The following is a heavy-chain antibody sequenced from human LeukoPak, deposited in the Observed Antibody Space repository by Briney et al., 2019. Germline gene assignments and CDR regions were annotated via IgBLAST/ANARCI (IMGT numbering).Heavy chain of an antibody. J-gene: IGHJ1*01. CDR3: AKCWQQLVRYFQH. Sequence: PGGSLRLSCAASGFTFSSYAMSWVRQAPWKGLEWVSAISGSGGSTYYADSVKGRFTISRDNSKNTLYLQMNSLRAEDTAVYYCAKCWQQLVRYFQHWGQGTLVTVSS. CDR2: ISGSGGST. D-gene: IGHD6-13*01. V-gene: IGHV3-23*01. CDR1: GFTFSSYA.